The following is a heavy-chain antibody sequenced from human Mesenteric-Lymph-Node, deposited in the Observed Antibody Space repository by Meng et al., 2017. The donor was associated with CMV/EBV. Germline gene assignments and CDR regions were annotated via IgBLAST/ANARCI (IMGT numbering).Heavy chain of an antibody. D-gene: IGHD2-15*01. V-gene: IGHV3-11*01. CDR3: ARDFRSSGGTYSYYYAMDV. CDR1: GFTFSDYY. Sequence: GESLKISCEASGFTFSDYYITWIRQAPGKGLEWVSHISSSGTTKYYADSVRGRFTISRDNPKNSLYLQMNSLRADDTAVYYCARDFRSSGGTYSYYYAMDVWGQGTTVTVSS. J-gene: IGHJ6*02. CDR2: ISSSGTTK.